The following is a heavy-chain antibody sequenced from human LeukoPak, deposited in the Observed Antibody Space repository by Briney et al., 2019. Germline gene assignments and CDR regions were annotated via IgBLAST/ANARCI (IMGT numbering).Heavy chain of an antibody. D-gene: IGHD6-13*01. CDR1: GLTGSHNY. Sequence: GGSLRLSCAASGLTGSHNYVSWVRQAPGKGLEWVSAIHTSGDTCYADSVKGRFTISRDNSKNTLYLQMSSLRAEDTANYYCARLGSSRAIDSWGQGTLVTVSS. J-gene: IGHJ4*02. CDR3: ARLGSSRAIDS. CDR2: IHTSGDT. V-gene: IGHV3-53*01.